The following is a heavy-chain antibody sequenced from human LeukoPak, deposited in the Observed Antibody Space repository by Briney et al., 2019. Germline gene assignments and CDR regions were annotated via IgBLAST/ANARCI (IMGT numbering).Heavy chain of an antibody. Sequence: ASAWVSCKASGYTLTGYYMHWLRQAPGQGLEWMGWINPNSGDTNYAQKFQGRVTMTRDTSISTAYMELSRLTSDDTAVYYCAKSPCEYYFDYGGQGTLVTVSS. J-gene: IGHJ4*02. CDR1: GYTLTGYY. CDR3: AKSPCEYYFDY. CDR2: INPNSGDT. V-gene: IGHV1-2*02.